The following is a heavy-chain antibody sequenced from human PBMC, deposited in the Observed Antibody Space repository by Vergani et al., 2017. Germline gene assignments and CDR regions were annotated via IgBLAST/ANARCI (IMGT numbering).Heavy chain of an antibody. CDR1: GFTFSTYW. CDR3: ASSGYCSGGSCYSNFDY. J-gene: IGHJ4*02. D-gene: IGHD2-15*01. Sequence: EVQLVESGGGLVQPGGSLRLSCATSGFTFSTYWMSWVRQAPGKGLEWVANIKQDGSEKYYVDSVKGRFTISRDNANNSLYLQMNSLRAEDTAVYYCASSGYCSGGSCYSNFDYWGQGTLVTVSS. CDR2: IKQDGSEK. V-gene: IGHV3-7*01.